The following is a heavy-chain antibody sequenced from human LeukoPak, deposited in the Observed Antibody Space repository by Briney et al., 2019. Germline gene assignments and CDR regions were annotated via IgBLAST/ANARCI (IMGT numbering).Heavy chain of an antibody. CDR2: IIPIFGTA. CDR1: GGTFSSYA. J-gene: IGHJ3*02. V-gene: IGHV1-69*06. CDR3: ARDVPLTINGAFDI. D-gene: IGHD3-10*01. Sequence: SVKVSCKASGGTFSSYAISWVRQAPGQGLEWMGGIIPIFGTANYAQKFQGRVTITADKSTSTAYMELSSLRSEDTAVYYCARDVPLTINGAFDIWGQGTMVAVSS.